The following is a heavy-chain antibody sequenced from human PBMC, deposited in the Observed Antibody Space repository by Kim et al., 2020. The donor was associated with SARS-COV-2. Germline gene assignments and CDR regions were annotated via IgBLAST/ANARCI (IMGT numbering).Heavy chain of an antibody. V-gene: IGHV4-34*01. Sequence: SETLSLTCAVYGGSFSGYYWSWIRQPPGKGLEWIGEINHSGSTNYNPSLKSRVTISVDTSKNQFSLKLSSVTAADTAVYYCARGGLKHRGGSPWGQGTLVTVSS. CDR2: INHSGST. D-gene: IGHD2-21*01. CDR1: GGSFSGYY. J-gene: IGHJ5*02. CDR3: ARGGLKHRGGSP.